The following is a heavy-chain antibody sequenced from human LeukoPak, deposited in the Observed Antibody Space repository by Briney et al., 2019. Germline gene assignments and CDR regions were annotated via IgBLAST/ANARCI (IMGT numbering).Heavy chain of an antibody. Sequence: GGSLRLSCAASGFTFSSYAMHWVRQAPGKGLEWVAVISYDGSNKYYADSVKGRFTISRDNAKNSLYLQMNSLRAEDTAVYYCARKTGTPAGNWFDPWGQGTLVTVSS. CDR1: GFTFSSYA. D-gene: IGHD1-1*01. CDR3: ARKTGTPAGNWFDP. J-gene: IGHJ5*02. CDR2: ISYDGSNK. V-gene: IGHV3-30-3*01.